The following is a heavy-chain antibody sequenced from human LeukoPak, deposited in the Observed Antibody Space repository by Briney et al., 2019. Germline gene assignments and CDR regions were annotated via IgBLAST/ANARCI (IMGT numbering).Heavy chain of an antibody. J-gene: IGHJ4*02. Sequence: GGSLRLSCAASGFTFSSYAMSWVRQAPGKGLEWVSAISGSGGSTYYADSVKGRFTISRDNSKNTLYLQMNSLRAEDTAVYYCAKSSYYDSSGYYREYYFDYWGQGTLVTVSS. CDR2: ISGSGGST. D-gene: IGHD3-22*01. CDR3: AKSSYYDSSGYYREYYFDY. CDR1: GFTFSSYA. V-gene: IGHV3-23*01.